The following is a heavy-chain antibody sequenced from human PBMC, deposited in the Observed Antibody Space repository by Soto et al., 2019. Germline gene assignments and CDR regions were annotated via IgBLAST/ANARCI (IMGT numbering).Heavy chain of an antibody. Sequence: SETLSLTSTVSGGSISSYYWSWIRQPAGKGLEWIGRIDTSGSTNYNPSLKSRVTMSVDTSKNQFALKLSSVTAADTAVYYCAREGGAARHNAFDLWGQGTMVTVS. V-gene: IGHV4-4*07. CDR1: GGSISSYY. J-gene: IGHJ3*01. CDR3: AREGGAARHNAFDL. CDR2: IDTSGST. D-gene: IGHD6-6*01.